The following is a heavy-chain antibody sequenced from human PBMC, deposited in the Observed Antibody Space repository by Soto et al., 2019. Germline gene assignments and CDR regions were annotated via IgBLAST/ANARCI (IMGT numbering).Heavy chain of an antibody. CDR2: FDPEDGET. D-gene: IGHD3-22*01. CDR3: ATPTGRYYDSSGYYGPAAFDI. J-gene: IGHJ3*02. CDR1: GYTLTELS. Sequence: ASVKVSCKVSGYTLTELSMHWVRQAPGKGLEWMGGFDPEDGETIYAQKFQGRVTMTEDTSTDTAYMELSSLRSEDTAVYYCATPTGRYYDSSGYYGPAAFDIWGQGTMVTV. V-gene: IGHV1-24*01.